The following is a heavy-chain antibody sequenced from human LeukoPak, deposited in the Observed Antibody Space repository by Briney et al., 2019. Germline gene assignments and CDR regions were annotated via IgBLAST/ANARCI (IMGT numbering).Heavy chain of an antibody. Sequence: PSETLSLTCTVSGGSIGSGSYYWSWIRQPAGKGLEWIGRIYTSGSTNYNPSLKSRVTISVDTSKNQFSLKLSSVTAADTAVYYCARERDGYNWAYDAFDIWGQGTMVTVSS. CDR2: IYTSGST. J-gene: IGHJ3*02. CDR1: GGSIGSGSYY. CDR3: ARERDGYNWAYDAFDI. D-gene: IGHD5-24*01. V-gene: IGHV4-61*02.